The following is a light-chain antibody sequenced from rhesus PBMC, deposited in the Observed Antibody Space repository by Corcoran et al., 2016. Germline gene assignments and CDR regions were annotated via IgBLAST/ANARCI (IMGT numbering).Light chain of an antibody. CDR1: QGITND. CDR3: RHYYSTPRT. Sequence: DIQMTQSPSSLSASVGDRVTITCRASQGITNDLAWYQQKPGETPKLLIYEASSLQSGIPSRFSGSGSLTDFTLTISNLQSEDFSTYYCRHYYSTPRTFGQGTKVEIK. V-gene: IGKV1S17*01. J-gene: IGKJ1*01. CDR2: EAS.